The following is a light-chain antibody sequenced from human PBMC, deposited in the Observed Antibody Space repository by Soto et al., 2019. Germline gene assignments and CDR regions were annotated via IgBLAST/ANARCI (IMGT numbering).Light chain of an antibody. J-gene: IGLJ2*01. CDR1: DNGSKP. CDR2: DNS. Sequence: SYELTQPPSVSVAPGQTARITCGGSDNGSKPVHWYQQKPGQAPVLVVFDNSDRASGTPGRLSGSTSANTATLPISRVEDGDEADYYCQVWDSSSDRLVVFGGGTKVTVL. V-gene: IGLV3-21*02. CDR3: QVWDSSSDRLVV.